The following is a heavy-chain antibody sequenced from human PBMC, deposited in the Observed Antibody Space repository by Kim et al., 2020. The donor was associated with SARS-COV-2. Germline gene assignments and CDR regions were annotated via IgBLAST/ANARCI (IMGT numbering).Heavy chain of an antibody. CDR2: ISGSGGST. J-gene: IGHJ5*02. D-gene: IGHD2-15*01. CDR3: AKDLGESGSVAASRYDP. CDR1: GFTFSSYA. Sequence: GGSLRLSCAASGFTFSSYAMSWVRQAPGKGLEWVSAISGSGGSTYYADSVKGRFTISRDNSKNTLYLQMNSLRAEDTAVYYCAKDLGESGSVAASRYDPWGQGTLVTVSS. V-gene: IGHV3-23*01.